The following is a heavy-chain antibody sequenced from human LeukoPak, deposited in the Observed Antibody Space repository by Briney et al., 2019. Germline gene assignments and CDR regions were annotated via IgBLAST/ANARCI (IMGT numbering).Heavy chain of an antibody. J-gene: IGHJ6*02. CDR3: ARESGYDRHSYYYYGMDV. CDR1: GLTFSSYS. D-gene: IGHD5-12*01. Sequence: GGSLRLSCAASGLTFSSYSMNWVRQAQGKGLEWVSSISSSSSYIYYADSVKGRFTISRDNAKNSLYLQMNSLRAEDTAVYYCARESGYDRHSYYYYGMDVWGQGTTVTVSS. CDR2: ISSSSSYI. V-gene: IGHV3-21*01.